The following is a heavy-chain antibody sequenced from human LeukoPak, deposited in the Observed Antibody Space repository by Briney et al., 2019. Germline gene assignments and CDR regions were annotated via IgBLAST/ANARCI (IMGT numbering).Heavy chain of an antibody. D-gene: IGHD2-2*01. Sequence: PGGSLRLSCAASGFTFSSYGMHWVRQAPGKGLEWVSGISWNSGSIGYADSVKGRFTISRDNARKFLYLQMNSLRAEDTAVYHCATGRSCTTCYLPDYWGQGTLVTVSS. CDR3: ATGRSCTTCYLPDY. CDR1: GFTFSSYG. V-gene: IGHV3-9*01. J-gene: IGHJ4*02. CDR2: ISWNSGSI.